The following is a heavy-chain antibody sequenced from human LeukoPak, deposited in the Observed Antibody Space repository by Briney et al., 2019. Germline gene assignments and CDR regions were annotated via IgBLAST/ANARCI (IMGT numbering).Heavy chain of an antibody. J-gene: IGHJ5*02. D-gene: IGHD5/OR15-5a*01. CDR2: ISNYNGNT. CDR1: GQTFSIYG. V-gene: IGHV1-18*01. Sequence: GASVKVSCMNSGQTFSIYGITWVRQAPGPGLEWMGWISNYNGNTDYAQQFRGRNSITPDTSTNTDYMDLRILSPDDTAIYYFSTEKIGCLDLGGQGTLVSVSS. CDR3: STEKIGCLDL.